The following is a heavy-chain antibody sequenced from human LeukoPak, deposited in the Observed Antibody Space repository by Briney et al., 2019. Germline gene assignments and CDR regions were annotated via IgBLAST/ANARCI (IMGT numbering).Heavy chain of an antibody. CDR2: INHSGST. CDR1: GGSFSGYY. V-gene: IGHV4-34*01. J-gene: IGHJ4*02. CDR3: ARGIAASDY. D-gene: IGHD2-15*01. Sequence: SETLSLTCAVYGGSFSGYYWSWIRQPPGKGLEWIGEINHSGSTNYNPSLKSRVTISVDTSKNQFSLKLSSVTAADTAVYYCARGIAASDYWGQGTLVTVSS.